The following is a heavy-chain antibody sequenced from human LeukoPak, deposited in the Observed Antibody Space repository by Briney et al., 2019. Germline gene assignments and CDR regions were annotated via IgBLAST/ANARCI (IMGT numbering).Heavy chain of an antibody. V-gene: IGHV3-74*01. Sequence: PGGSLRLSCAASGITFSNYYMHWVRQAPGKGLVWVSHIIQDGSSTIYADSVKGRFTISRDNANSTLYLPMNSLRAEDTAVYYCATDDYRGLGYWGQGTLVTVSS. CDR1: GITFSNYY. CDR3: ATDDYRGLGY. D-gene: IGHD4-11*01. J-gene: IGHJ4*02. CDR2: IIQDGSST.